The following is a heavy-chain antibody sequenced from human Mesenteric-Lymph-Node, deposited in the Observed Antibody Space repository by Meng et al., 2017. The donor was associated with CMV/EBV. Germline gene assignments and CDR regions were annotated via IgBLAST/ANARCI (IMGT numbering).Heavy chain of an antibody. V-gene: IGHV3-48*04. Sequence: GGSLRLSCAASGFTFSTYNMNWVRQAPGKGLEWVSYISSGGSIMYYADSVKGRFTISRDDAKNSLYLQMNSMKAEDTAVYYCARETYWDTPTVHDAFDMWGQGTMVTVSS. CDR3: ARETYWDTPTVHDAFDM. CDR1: GFTFSTYN. J-gene: IGHJ3*02. CDR2: ISSGGSIM. D-gene: IGHD4-17*01.